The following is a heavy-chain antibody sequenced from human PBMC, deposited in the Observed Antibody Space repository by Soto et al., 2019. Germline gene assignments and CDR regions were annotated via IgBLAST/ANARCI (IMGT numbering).Heavy chain of an antibody. V-gene: IGHV3-21*06. CDR1: GFIFTRYS. CDR2: ISSTTNYI. Sequence: GGSLRLSCAASGFIFTRYSMNWVRQSPGKGLEWVSSISSTTNYIYYGDSMKGRFTISRDNAENSLYLEMNSLRAEDTAVYYCARESEDLTSNFDYWGQGTLVTV. CDR3: ARESEDLTSNFDY. J-gene: IGHJ4*02.